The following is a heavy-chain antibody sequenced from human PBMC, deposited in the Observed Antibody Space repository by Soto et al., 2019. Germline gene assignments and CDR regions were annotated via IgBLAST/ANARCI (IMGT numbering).Heavy chain of an antibody. CDR1: GFSSSSFA. V-gene: IGHV3-48*03. J-gene: IGHJ5*02. CDR2: ISDDGASI. CDR3: ARENSVQAWLHHFDP. D-gene: IGHD5-18*01. Sequence: GGSLRLSCEASGFSSSSFAMNWVRHAPGRGLEWVSYISDDGASIYYADSLKGRFTISRDNAKNSLSLQMNNLRAEDTAVYYCARENSVQAWLHHFDPWGLGTLVTVSS.